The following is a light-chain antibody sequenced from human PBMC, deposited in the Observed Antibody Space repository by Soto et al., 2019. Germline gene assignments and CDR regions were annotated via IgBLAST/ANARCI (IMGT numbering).Light chain of an antibody. CDR1: QRVTSNY. CDR3: QQYGSSLIT. CDR2: GAS. Sequence: VVMTQSPATLSVSPGEVATLSCSASQRVTSNYLAWYQQKPGQPPRLLIYGASYRATGIPDRFSGGGSGTDFTLAITRLEPEDFAVYFCQQYGSSLITFGQGTRLEIK. V-gene: IGKV3-20*01. J-gene: IGKJ5*01.